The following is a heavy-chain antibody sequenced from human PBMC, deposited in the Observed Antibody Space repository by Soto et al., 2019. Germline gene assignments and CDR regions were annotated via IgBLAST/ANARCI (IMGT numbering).Heavy chain of an antibody. CDR1: GYTFTGYY. Sequence: GSVNVSCKASGYTFTGYYMHWVRQAPGQGLEWMGWINPNSGGTNYAQKFQGRVTMTRDTSISTAYMELSRLRSDDTAVYYCARDLGGENWFDPWGQGTLVTVSS. J-gene: IGHJ5*02. CDR3: ARDLGGENWFDP. D-gene: IGHD7-27*01. CDR2: INPNSGGT. V-gene: IGHV1-2*02.